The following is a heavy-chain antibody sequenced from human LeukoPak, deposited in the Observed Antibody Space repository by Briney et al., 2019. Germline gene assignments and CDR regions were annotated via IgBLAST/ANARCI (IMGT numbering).Heavy chain of an antibody. J-gene: IGHJ6*02. CDR2: IYYSGST. CDR1: GGSISSYY. CDR3: ARAYYYDSSGYYYGPYYYGMDV. V-gene: IGHV4-59*01. D-gene: IGHD3-22*01. Sequence: SETLSLTCTVSGGSISSYYWSWIRQPPGKGLEWLGYIYYSGSTNYNPSLKSRVTISVDTSKNQFSLKLSSVTAADTAVYYCARAYYYDSSGYYYGPYYYGMDVWGQGTTVTVSS.